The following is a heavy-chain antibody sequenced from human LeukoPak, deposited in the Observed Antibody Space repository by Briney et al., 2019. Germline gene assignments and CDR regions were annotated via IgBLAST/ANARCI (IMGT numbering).Heavy chain of an antibody. CDR1: GNTITKYE. CDR3: ATAEAWYLGWFDS. D-gene: IGHD6-13*01. V-gene: IGHV1-8*01. CDR2: INPNSGSA. J-gene: IGHJ5*01. Sequence: ASVKVSYKASGNTITKYEINWVRQTPGQGLEWMGWINPNSGSAVYAQNFQGRITMTWNTSITTAYMEMSSLRSDDTAIYYCATAEAWYLGWFDSWGQGTLVAVSS.